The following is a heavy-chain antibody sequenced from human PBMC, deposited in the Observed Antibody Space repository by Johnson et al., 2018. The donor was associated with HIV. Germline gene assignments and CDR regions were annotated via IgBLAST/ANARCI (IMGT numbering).Heavy chain of an antibody. CDR2: INSDGSST. CDR1: GFTFSSYW. V-gene: IGHV3-74*01. D-gene: IGHD4-17*01. CDR3: ARDSTPWGGDYVGYAFDI. Sequence: VQLVESGGGVVRPGGSLRLSCAASGFTFSSYWMHWVRQAPGKGLVWVSRINSDGSSTSYADSVKGRFTISRDNAKNTLYLQMNSLRAEDTALYYCARDSTPWGGDYVGYAFDIWGRGTMVTVSS. J-gene: IGHJ3*02.